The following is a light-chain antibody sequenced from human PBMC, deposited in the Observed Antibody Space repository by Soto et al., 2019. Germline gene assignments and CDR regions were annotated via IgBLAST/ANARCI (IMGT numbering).Light chain of an antibody. CDR3: QQRRNGPWT. V-gene: IGKV3-11*01. CDR2: DAS. J-gene: IGKJ1*01. Sequence: EIVLTQSPATLSLSPGERATLSCRASQSVSSYLAWYQQNPGQAPRVLIYDASNRATGITARFTGSGSGTDFNLTISSLEPEDLAVYYCQQRRNGPWTFGQGTQVDIK. CDR1: QSVSSY.